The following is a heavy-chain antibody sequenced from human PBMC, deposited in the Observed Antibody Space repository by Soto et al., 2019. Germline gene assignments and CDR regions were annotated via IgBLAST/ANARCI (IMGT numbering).Heavy chain of an antibody. V-gene: IGHV1-69*02. D-gene: IGHD3-10*01. CDR1: GGTFSSYT. CDR3: ARGLTYYYGSATSRPVDV. Sequence: ASVKVSCKASGGTFSSYTISWVRQAPGQGLEWMGRIIPILGIANYAQKFQGRVTITADKSTSTAYMELSSLRSEDTAVYYCARGLTYYYGSATSRPVDVWGQETTLTVSS. CDR2: IIPILGIA. J-gene: IGHJ6*02.